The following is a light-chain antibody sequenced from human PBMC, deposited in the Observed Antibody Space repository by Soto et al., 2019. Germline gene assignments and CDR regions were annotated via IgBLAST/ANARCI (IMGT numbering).Light chain of an antibody. CDR3: QQYYSYPSV. CDR1: QGISSY. J-gene: IGKJ3*01. V-gene: IGKV1-8*01. CDR2: AAS. Sequence: AIRMTQSPSSLSASTGDRVTITCRASQGISSYLAWYQQKPGKAPKLLIYAASTLQSGVPSRFSGSGSGTDFTLTISCLQSEDFSTYYCQQYYSYPSVFGPATKVDIK.